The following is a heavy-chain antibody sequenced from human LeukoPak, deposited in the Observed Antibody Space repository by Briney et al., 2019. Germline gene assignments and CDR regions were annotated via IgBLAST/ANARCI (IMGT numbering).Heavy chain of an antibody. D-gene: IGHD6-13*01. CDR3: ARCPTNLAAPIDY. Sequence: SGTLSLTCAVSGASISSSNWWSWVRQPPGKGLEWIGEIYHSGSTNYNPSLKSRVTISEDKSKNQFSLKLSSVTAADTAVYYCARCPTNLAAPIDYWGQGTLVTVSS. V-gene: IGHV4-4*02. CDR2: IYHSGST. CDR1: GASISSSNW. J-gene: IGHJ4*02.